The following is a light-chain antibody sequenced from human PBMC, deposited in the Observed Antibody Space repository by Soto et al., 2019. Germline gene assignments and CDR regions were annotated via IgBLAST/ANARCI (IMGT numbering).Light chain of an antibody. CDR2: DND. Sequence: QSVLTQPPSVSAAPGQRVTISCSGSSSNIGSNHVSWYQQFPGTAPKLLIYDNDKRPSGIPDRFSGSRSGTSATLGITGLQTWDEADYYCPSLDSRLSVVVFRRGTKLTVL. J-gene: IGLJ2*01. V-gene: IGLV1-51*01. CDR3: PSLDSRLSVVV. CDR1: SSNIGSNH.